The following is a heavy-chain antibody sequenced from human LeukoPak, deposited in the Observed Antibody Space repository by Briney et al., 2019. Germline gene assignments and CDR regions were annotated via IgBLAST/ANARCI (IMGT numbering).Heavy chain of an antibody. CDR2: IYYSVST. Sequence: PSQTLSLTCTVSGGSISSGGYYWSWIRQHPGKGLEWIGYIYYSVSTYYNPSLKSRVTISVDTSKNQFSLKLSSVTAADTAVYYCARGMHYYGSGSDYFDYWGQGTLVTVSS. V-gene: IGHV4-31*03. D-gene: IGHD3-10*01. CDR3: ARGMHYYGSGSDYFDY. CDR1: GGSISSGGYY. J-gene: IGHJ4*02.